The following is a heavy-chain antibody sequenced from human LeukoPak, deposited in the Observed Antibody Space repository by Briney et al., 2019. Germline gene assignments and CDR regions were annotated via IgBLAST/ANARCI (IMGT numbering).Heavy chain of an antibody. CDR1: GGSISSYY. Sequence: SETLSLTCTVSGGSISSYYWRWIRQPPGKGLEWIGYIYYSGSTNYNPSLKSRVTISVDTPKNQFSLQLSSVTPEDTAVYYCARDPEVGTTWNTFDYWGQGTLATVSS. D-gene: IGHD1/OR15-1a*01. CDR3: ARDPEVGTTWNTFDY. J-gene: IGHJ4*02. CDR2: IYYSGST. V-gene: IGHV4-59*12.